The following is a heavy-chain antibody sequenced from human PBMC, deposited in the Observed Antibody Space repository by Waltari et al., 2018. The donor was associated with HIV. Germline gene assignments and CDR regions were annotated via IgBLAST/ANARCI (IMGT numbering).Heavy chain of an antibody. Sequence: QVQLVQSGAEVKKPGASVKVSCKASGYTFTMHWVRQAPGQRLEWMGWINAGNGNTRYSDNFQCRITITRDTSASTAYMELRSLRYEDTAVYYCAKGVVGDNYGWYFDLWGRGTLVTVSS. J-gene: IGHJ2*01. D-gene: IGHD4-17*01. CDR3: AKGVVGDNYGWYFDL. V-gene: IGHV1-3*01. CDR2: INAGNGNT. CDR1: GYTFT.